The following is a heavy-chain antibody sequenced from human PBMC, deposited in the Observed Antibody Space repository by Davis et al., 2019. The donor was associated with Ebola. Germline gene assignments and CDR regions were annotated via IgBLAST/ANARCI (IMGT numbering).Heavy chain of an antibody. CDR3: ARGRTYYYGSGSYWVRFDY. J-gene: IGHJ4*02. CDR2: IYHSGST. V-gene: IGHV4-34*01. D-gene: IGHD3-10*01. CDR1: GGSFSGYS. Sequence: SETLSLTCAVYGGSFSGYSWSWIRQPPGKGLEWIGYIYHSGSTYYNPSLKSRVTISVDTSKNQFSLKLSSVTAADTAVYYCARGRTYYYGSGSYWVRFDYWGQGTLVTVSS.